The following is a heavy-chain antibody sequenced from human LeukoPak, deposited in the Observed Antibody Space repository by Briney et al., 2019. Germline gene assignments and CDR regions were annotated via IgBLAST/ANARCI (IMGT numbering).Heavy chain of an antibody. Sequence: SEALSLTCSVSGDSMNGYYWIWIRQTAGKGLEWVGRLFTGGNAECNPSLKSRVTMSVHTSQSQFPLKLTSVTAADTAIYYCARGLRWDSGNDWGPEHWGQGVLVTVSS. CDR1: GDSMNGYY. J-gene: IGHJ4*02. V-gene: IGHV4-4*07. D-gene: IGHD5-12*01. CDR2: LFTGGNA. CDR3: ARGLRWDSGNDWGPEH.